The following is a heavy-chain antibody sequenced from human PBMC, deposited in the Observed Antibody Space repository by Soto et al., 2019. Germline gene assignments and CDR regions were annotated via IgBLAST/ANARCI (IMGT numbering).Heavy chain of an antibody. D-gene: IGHD1-26*01. CDR3: ARQGWWVLVS. CDR2: IYYSGST. J-gene: IGHJ1*01. CDR1: GGSISSYY. V-gene: IGHV4-59*08. Sequence: PSETLSLTCTVSGGSISSYYWSWIRQPPGKGLEWIGYIYYSGSTNYNPSLKSRVTISVDTSKNQFSLKLSSVTAADTAVYYCARQGWWVLVSWGQGTLVTVSS.